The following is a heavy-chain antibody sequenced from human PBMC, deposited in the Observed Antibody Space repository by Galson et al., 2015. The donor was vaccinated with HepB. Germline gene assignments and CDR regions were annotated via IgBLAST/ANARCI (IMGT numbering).Heavy chain of an antibody. CDR3: TRLDSGSSYAFDV. J-gene: IGHJ3*01. CDR1: GFTFGDYA. V-gene: IGHV3-49*03. D-gene: IGHD1-26*01. CDR2: IRSKAYGGTT. Sequence: SLRLSCAASGFTFGDYAMSWFRQAPGKGLEWVGFIRSKAYGGTTEYAASVKGRFTISRDDSKSIAYLQMNSLKTEDTAVYYCTRLDSGSSYAFDVWGQGTMVTVSS.